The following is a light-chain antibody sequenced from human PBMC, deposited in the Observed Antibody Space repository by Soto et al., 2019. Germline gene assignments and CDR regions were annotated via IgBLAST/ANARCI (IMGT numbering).Light chain of an antibody. CDR1: QNINSF. CDR3: QQSYNNPRT. V-gene: IGKV1-39*01. Sequence: DIQMTQSPSSLSASVGDRVTITCRTSQNINSFLNWYQQKPGKAPNLLIYAASTLHSGVPSRFSGSGSGTDFALTINSLQPEDFATYYCQQSYNNPRTFGQGTKVDIK. CDR2: AAS. J-gene: IGKJ1*01.